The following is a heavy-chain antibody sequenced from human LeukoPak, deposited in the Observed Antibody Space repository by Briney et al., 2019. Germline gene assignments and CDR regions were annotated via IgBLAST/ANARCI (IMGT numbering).Heavy chain of an antibody. CDR3: AREGYYYDSSGYYPPGY. J-gene: IGHJ4*02. V-gene: IGHV1-18*01. Sequence: ASVKVSCKASGYTFTSYGISWVRQAPGQGLEWMGWISAYNGNTNYAQKLQGRVTMTTDTSTSTAYMELRSLRSDDTAAYYCAREGYYYDSSGYYPPGYWGQGTLVTVSS. CDR2: ISAYNGNT. CDR1: GYTFTSYG. D-gene: IGHD3-22*01.